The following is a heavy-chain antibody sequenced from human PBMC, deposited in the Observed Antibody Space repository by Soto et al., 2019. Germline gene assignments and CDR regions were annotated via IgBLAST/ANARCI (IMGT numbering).Heavy chain of an antibody. D-gene: IGHD2-2*02. CDR1: GFTFSSYW. J-gene: IGHJ5*02. CDR2: INSDGSST. Sequence: PGGSLRLSCAASGFTFSSYWMHWVRQAPGKGLECVSRINSDGSSTTYADSVKGRFTISRDNAKNTLYLQMNSLRAEDTAVYYCARESAPYCTSSTCYRPPFDPWGQGTLVTVSS. V-gene: IGHV3-74*01. CDR3: ARESAPYCTSSTCYRPPFDP.